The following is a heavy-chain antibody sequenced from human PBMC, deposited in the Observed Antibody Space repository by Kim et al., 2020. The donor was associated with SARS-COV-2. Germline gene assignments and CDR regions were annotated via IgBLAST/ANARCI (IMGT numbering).Heavy chain of an antibody. J-gene: IGHJ4*02. D-gene: IGHD6-13*01. V-gene: IGHV4-39*01. CDR3: AISRPDHIAAAGTYDY. Sequence: SLKSRVTISVDTSKNQFSLKLSSVTAADTAVYYCAISRPDHIAAAGTYDYWGQGTLVTVSS.